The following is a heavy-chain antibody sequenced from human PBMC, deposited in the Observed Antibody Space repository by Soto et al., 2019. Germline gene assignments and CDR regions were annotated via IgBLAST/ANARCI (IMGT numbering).Heavy chain of an antibody. J-gene: IGHJ5*02. Sequence: VSVKVSCKASGYTFTSYYMHWVRQAPGQGLEWMGIINPSGGSTSYAQKFQGRVTMTRDTSTSTVYMELSSLRSEDTAVYYCARVGVVVAATREGGNWFDPWGQGTLVTVSS. CDR2: INPSGGST. V-gene: IGHV1-46*01. CDR1: GYTFTSYY. CDR3: ARVGVVVAATREGGNWFDP. D-gene: IGHD2-15*01.